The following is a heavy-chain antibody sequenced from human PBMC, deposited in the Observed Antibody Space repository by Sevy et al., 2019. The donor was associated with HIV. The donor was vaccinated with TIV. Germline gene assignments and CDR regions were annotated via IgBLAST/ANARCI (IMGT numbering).Heavy chain of an antibody. V-gene: IGHV1-24*01. D-gene: IGHD2-2*01. CDR2: FDEDRET. CDR1: GYTLSELS. J-gene: IGHJ4*02. Sequence: KAGPSVKVSCKVSGYTLSELSIHWVRQAPGRGLEWMGGFDEDRETLYAQKFQGRVTMTEDTSTDTAYMELSSLRSEDTAVYYCATDIVVGRDYWGQGTLVTVSS. CDR3: ATDIVVGRDY.